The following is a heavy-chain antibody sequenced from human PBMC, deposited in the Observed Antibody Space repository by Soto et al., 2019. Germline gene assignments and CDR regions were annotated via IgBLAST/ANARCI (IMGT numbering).Heavy chain of an antibody. CDR3: ARSTSTVTPCDY. Sequence: QVQLVESGGGVVQPGRSLRLSCAASGFTFSSYGMHWVRQAPGKGLEWVAVIWYDGSNKYYADSVKGRFTISRDNSKNTLYLQMNSLRAEDTAVYYCARSTSTVTPCDYWGQGTLVTVSS. D-gene: IGHD4-17*01. J-gene: IGHJ4*02. V-gene: IGHV3-33*01. CDR1: GFTFSSYG. CDR2: IWYDGSNK.